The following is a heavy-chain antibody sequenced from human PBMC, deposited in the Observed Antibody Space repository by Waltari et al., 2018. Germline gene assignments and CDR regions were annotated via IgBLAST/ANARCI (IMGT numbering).Heavy chain of an antibody. Sequence: QVQLQESGPGLVKPSETLSLTCTVSGGSISSYYWSWIRQPPGKGREGSGYIYYSGSTNYNPALKSRGTRSVDTSKNQFSLKRSSVTAADTAVYYCARESYYDRSGYYYYFDYWGQGTLVTVSS. CDR2: IYYSGST. CDR1: GGSISSYY. CDR3: ARESYYDRSGYYYYFDY. D-gene: IGHD3-22*01. V-gene: IGHV4-59*01. J-gene: IGHJ4*02.